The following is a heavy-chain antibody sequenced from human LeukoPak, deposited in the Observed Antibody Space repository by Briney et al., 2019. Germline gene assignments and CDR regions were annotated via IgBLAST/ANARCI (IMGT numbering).Heavy chain of an antibody. J-gene: IGHJ4*02. CDR1: GYTFTSYY. V-gene: IGHV1-46*01. CDR3: ARDYYDSSGYYYAPDY. D-gene: IGHD3-22*01. CDR2: INPSGGST. Sequence: ASVNVSCTASGYTFTSYYMHWVRQAPGQGLEWMGIINPSGGSTSYAQKFQGRVTMTRDTSTSTVYMELSSLRSEDTAVYYCARDYYDSSGYYYAPDYWGQGTLVTVSS.